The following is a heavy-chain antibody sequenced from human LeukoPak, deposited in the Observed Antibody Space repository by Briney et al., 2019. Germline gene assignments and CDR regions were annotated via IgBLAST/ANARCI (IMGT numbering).Heavy chain of an antibody. D-gene: IGHD2-15*01. Sequence: GESLKISCKGSGYSFTSHWIAWVRQLPGKGLEWMGIFYPGDSDTRYSPSFQGQVTISADRSISTAYLQWSSLKASDTAMYYCARLLLRSFDYWGQGTLVTVSS. V-gene: IGHV5-51*01. CDR1: GYSFTSHW. J-gene: IGHJ4*02. CDR2: FYPGDSDT. CDR3: ARLLLRSFDY.